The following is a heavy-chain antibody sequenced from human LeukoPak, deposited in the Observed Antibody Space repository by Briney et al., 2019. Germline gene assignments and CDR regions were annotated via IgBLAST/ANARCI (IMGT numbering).Heavy chain of an antibody. CDR2: ISGTGGAT. CDR3: VKDPRDTYGTNWFVS. Sequence: GESLRLSCVASGFSFGNYAMSWVRQAPGKGLQWVSQISGTGGATWYAGFARDRFTISRDNSKKTLYLQMSGLRVEDTAMYYCVKDPRDTYGTNWFVSWGQGTLLIVSS. CDR1: GFSFGNYA. V-gene: IGHV3-23*01. D-gene: IGHD2-21*01. J-gene: IGHJ5*01.